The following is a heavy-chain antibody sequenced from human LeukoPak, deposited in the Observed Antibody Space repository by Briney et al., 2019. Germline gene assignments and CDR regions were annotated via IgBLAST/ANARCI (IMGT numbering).Heavy chain of an antibody. D-gene: IGHD7-27*01. V-gene: IGHV3-23*01. CDR1: GFTFSNYA. CDR2: ITGSGGNT. Sequence: GGSLRLSCAASGFTFSNYAMSWVRQAPGKGLEWVSAITGSGGNTYYSDSVKGRFTISRDTSKNTLNLQMNSLRDEDTAVYYCASMLTGSFDSWGQGTLVSVSS. J-gene: IGHJ4*02. CDR3: ASMLTGSFDS.